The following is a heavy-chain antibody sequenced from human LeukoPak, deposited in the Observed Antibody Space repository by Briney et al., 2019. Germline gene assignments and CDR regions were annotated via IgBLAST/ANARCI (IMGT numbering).Heavy chain of an antibody. V-gene: IGHV3-20*04. D-gene: IGHD4-17*01. CDR1: GFTFDDYG. Sequence: GGSLRLSCAASGFTFDDYGMSWVRQAPGKGLEWVSGINWNGGSTGYADSVKGRFTISRDNAKNSLYLQMNSLRAEDTALYYCARDDDYGTYYYYMDVWGKGTTVTVSS. J-gene: IGHJ6*03. CDR3: ARDDDYGTYYYYMDV. CDR2: INWNGGST.